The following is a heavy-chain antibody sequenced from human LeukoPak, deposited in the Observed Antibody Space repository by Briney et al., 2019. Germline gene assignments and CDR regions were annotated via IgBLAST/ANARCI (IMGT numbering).Heavy chain of an antibody. V-gene: IGHV1-2*02. Sequence: ASVKVSCKASGYTFTGYYMHWVRQAPGQGLEWMGWINPNSGGTNYAQTFQGRVTMTRDTSISTPYMELSRLRSDDTAVYYCARDDEMVVAATLVYWGQGTLVTVSS. D-gene: IGHD2-15*01. J-gene: IGHJ4*02. CDR1: GYTFTGYY. CDR2: INPNSGGT. CDR3: ARDDEMVVAATLVY.